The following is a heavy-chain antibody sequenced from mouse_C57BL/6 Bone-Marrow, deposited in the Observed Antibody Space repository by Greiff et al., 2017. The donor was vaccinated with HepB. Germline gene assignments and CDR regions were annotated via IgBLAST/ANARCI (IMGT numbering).Heavy chain of an antibody. CDR3: AREITTVVAPYAMDY. Sequence: EVKLMESGGGLVKPGGSLKLSCAASGFTFSDYGMHWVRQAPEKGLEWVAYISSGSSTIYYADTVKGRFTISRDNAKNTLFLQMTSLRSEDTAMYYCAREITTVVAPYAMDYWGQGTSVTVSS. D-gene: IGHD1-1*01. CDR1: GFTFSDYG. V-gene: IGHV5-17*01. J-gene: IGHJ4*01. CDR2: ISSGSSTI.